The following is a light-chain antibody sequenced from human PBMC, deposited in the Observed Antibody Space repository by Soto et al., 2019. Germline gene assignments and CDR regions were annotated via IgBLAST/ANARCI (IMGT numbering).Light chain of an antibody. CDR1: SCNIENNY. V-gene: IGLV1-51*02. J-gene: IGLJ2*01. Sequence: QSVLTQPPSVSAAPGQTVTISCSGGSCNIENNYVSWYQHFQGTAPKLLIDEDNNRPSGIPVRFSGSKSGPSATLGITGLQPGDEADYYCVTWDGTRSAGFFGGGTKVTVL. CDR3: VTWDGTRSAGF. CDR2: EDN.